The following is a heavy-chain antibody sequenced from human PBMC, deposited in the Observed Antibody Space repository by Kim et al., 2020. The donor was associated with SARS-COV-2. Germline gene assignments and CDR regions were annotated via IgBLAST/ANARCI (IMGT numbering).Heavy chain of an antibody. V-gene: IGHV1-69*13. D-gene: IGHD6-13*01. CDR3: ASYSSSWTNDYYYYYCMDV. Sequence: SVKVSCKASGGTFSSYAISWVRQAPGQGLEWMGGIIPIFGTANYAQKFQGRVTITADESTSTAYMELSSLRSEDTAVYYCASYSSSWTNDYYYYYCMDVWGQGTTVTVSS. CDR1: GGTFSSYA. J-gene: IGHJ6*02. CDR2: IIPIFGTA.